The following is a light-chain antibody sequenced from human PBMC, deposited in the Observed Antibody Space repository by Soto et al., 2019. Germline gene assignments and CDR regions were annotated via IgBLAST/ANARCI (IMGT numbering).Light chain of an antibody. Sequence: QLVLTQPPSASGTPGQRVTISCSGSSSNIGSNYVYWYQQLPGTAPKLLIFRNNQRPSGVPDRFSGSTSGTSASLAISGLRSEDEADYYCAAWDDSLSGVVFGGGTKVTVL. CDR1: SSNIGSNY. CDR3: AAWDDSLSGVV. CDR2: RNN. V-gene: IGLV1-47*01. J-gene: IGLJ3*02.